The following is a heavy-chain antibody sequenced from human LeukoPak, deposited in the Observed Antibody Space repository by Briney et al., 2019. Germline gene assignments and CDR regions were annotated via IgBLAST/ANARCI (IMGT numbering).Heavy chain of an antibody. V-gene: IGHV4-39*01. J-gene: IGHJ4*02. D-gene: IGHD3-9*01. CDR3: ARGVLRYFDWLLSDFDY. Sequence: KTSETLSLTCTVSGGSLSSSSYYWGWIRQPPGKGLEWIGSIYYSGSTYYNPSLKSRVTISVDTSKNQFSLKLSSVTAADTAVYYCARGVLRYFDWLLSDFDYWGQGTLVTVSS. CDR2: IYYSGST. CDR1: GGSLSSSSYY.